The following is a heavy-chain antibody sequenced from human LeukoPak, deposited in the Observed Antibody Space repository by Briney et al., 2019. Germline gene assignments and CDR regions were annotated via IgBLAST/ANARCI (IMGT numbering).Heavy chain of an antibody. V-gene: IGHV4-59*11. J-gene: IGHJ4*02. CDR1: GGSISSHY. D-gene: IGHD3-22*01. CDR3: ARMGGYPDY. CDR2: IYYSGST. Sequence: SETLFLTCTVSGGSISSHYWSWIRQPPGKGLEWIGYIYYSGSTNYNPSLKSRATISVDTSKNQFSLKLSSVTAADTAVYYCARMGGYPDYWGQGTLVTVSS.